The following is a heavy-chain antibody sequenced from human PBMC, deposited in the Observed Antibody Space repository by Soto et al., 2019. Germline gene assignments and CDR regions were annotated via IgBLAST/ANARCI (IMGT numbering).Heavy chain of an antibody. Sequence: EVQLVESGGGLVQPGRSLKLSCAASGFTCHDYAMHWVRQGQGKGLEWVSGITWNSGSIDYADSVKGRFTISRDNAKNTLYLQMNSLRPEATALYYCAKDIREYSCGWTCFYYWGHGPLVPVSS. CDR2: ITWNSGSI. CDR1: GFTCHDYA. CDR3: AKDIREYSCGWTCFYY. D-gene: IGHD6-19*01. V-gene: IGHV3-9*01. J-gene: IGHJ4*01.